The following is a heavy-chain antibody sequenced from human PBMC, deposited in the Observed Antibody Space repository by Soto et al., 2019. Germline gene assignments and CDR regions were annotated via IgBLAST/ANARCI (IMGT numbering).Heavy chain of an antibody. V-gene: IGHV3-23*01. CDR3: SRGGCSGNSCEHGY. CDR1: RETVNSYA. Sequence: GGSTKLASTASRETVNSYAVTGARQNTGTGLEWVSSISGGGDITYYADSVKGRCTISRDNSKNTLYLQMGSLRGEDTVVYYCSRGGCSGNSCEHGYWGQGTLVTVSS. D-gene: IGHD2-15*01. CDR2: ISGGGDIT. J-gene: IGHJ4*02.